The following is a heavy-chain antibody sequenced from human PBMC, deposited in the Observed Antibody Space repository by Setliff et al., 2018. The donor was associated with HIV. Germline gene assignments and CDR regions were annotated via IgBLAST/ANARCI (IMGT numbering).Heavy chain of an antibody. V-gene: IGHV4-34*01. CDR1: GGSFSDYH. CDR2: LNDSGST. Sequence: PSETLSLTCAVYGGSFSDYHWSWIRQAPRKRLEWIGELNDSGSTTYNPSLKSRVTISVDTSKNQFSLKLSSVTAADTAVYYCARVALTITRSTRRAFDIWGQGTMVTVSS. D-gene: IGHD2-2*01. J-gene: IGHJ3*02. CDR3: ARVALTITRSTRRAFDI.